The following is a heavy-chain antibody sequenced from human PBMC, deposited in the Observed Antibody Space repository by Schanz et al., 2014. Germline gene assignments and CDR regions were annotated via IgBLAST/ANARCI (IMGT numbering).Heavy chain of an antibody. D-gene: IGHD2-8*01. CDR3: ARELRLEYYFDY. V-gene: IGHV1-2*02. CDR2: INPNSGET. CDR1: GYSFTEYF. J-gene: IGHJ4*02. Sequence: QVQLVQSGPAVKKPGASMKVSCLASGYSFTEYFLHWVRQAPGQGLEWMGWINPNSGETNYEQKFKGSVAMTRDTSISTAYMELSSLTSDDTAVYYCARELRLEYYFDYWGQGTQVAVSS.